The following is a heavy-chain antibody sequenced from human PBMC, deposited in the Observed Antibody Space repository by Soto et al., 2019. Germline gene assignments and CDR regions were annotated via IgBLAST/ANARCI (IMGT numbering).Heavy chain of an antibody. Sequence: GGSLRLSCAASGFTFSSYWMSWVRQAPGKGLEWVANIKQDGSEKYYVDSVKGRFTISRDNAKNSLYLQMNSLRAEDTAVYYCARKPMTTVTTYAFDIWGQGTMVTVSS. CDR1: GFTFSSYW. CDR2: IKQDGSEK. J-gene: IGHJ3*02. V-gene: IGHV3-7*01. D-gene: IGHD4-17*01. CDR3: ARKPMTTVTTYAFDI.